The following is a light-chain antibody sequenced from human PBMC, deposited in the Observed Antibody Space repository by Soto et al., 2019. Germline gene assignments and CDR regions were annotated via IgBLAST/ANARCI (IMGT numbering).Light chain of an antibody. CDR1: QSVSSSY. Sequence: EIVLTQSPGTLSLSPGERATLSCRASQSVSSSYLAWYQQKPGQAPRLLIYGASSRATGIPDRFSGSGSGTEFTLTISRLEPEDFAVYYCQQYGSSSWKFGQGSK. V-gene: IGKV3-20*01. CDR2: GAS. CDR3: QQYGSSSWK. J-gene: IGKJ1*01.